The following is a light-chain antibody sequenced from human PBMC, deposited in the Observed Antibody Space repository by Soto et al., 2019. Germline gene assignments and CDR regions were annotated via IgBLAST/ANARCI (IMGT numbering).Light chain of an antibody. V-gene: IGKV3-11*01. CDR1: QSVSSY. CDR2: DAS. CDR3: QQYNTYPYT. J-gene: IGKJ2*01. Sequence: EIVLTQSPVTLSLSPGERATLSCRASQSVSSYLAWYQQRPGQAPRLLIYDASNRATGIPARFSGSGSGTDFTLTIGSLQPDDFATYYCQQYNTYPYTFGQGTRLEIK.